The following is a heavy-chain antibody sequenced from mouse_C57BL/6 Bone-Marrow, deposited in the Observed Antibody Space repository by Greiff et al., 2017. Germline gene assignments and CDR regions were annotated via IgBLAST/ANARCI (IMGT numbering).Heavy chain of an antibody. CDR2: INPGSGGT. J-gene: IGHJ2*01. CDR1: GYAFTNYL. CDR3: ARHGSSFFDY. V-gene: IGHV1-54*01. D-gene: IGHD1-1*01. Sequence: VQLQQSGAELVRPGTSVKVSCKASGYAFTNYLLEWVKQRPGQGLEWIGVINPGSGGTNYNEKFKGKATLTADKSSSTAYMQLSSLTSEDSAVYFCARHGSSFFDYWGQGTTLTVSS.